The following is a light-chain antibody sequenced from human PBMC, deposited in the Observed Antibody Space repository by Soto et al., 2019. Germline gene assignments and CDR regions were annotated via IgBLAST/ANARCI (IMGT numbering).Light chain of an antibody. J-gene: IGLJ3*02. CDR1: SSDVGRYKY. CDR2: ELN. Sequence: QSVLTQPPSASGSPGQSVTISCTGTSSDVGRYKYVSWYQQYPGKAPKVMIYELNKRPSGVPDRFSGSKSGNTASLTVSGLQTEDEAHYYCSSFAGSSKLVFGGGTKVTVL. CDR3: SSFAGSSKLV. V-gene: IGLV2-8*01.